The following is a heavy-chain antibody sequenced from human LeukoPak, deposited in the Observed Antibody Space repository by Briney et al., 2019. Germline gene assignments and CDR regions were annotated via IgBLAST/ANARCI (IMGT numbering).Heavy chain of an antibody. Sequence: GGSLRLSCAASGFTFSSYAMSWVRQAPGKGLEWVSAISGSGGSTYYADSVKGRFTISRDNSKNTLYLQMNSLRAEDTAVYYCAKVWDSSGYWVPDYYGMDVWGQGTTVTVSS. CDR2: ISGSGGST. D-gene: IGHD3-22*01. J-gene: IGHJ6*02. CDR3: AKVWDSSGYWVPDYYGMDV. CDR1: GFTFSSYA. V-gene: IGHV3-23*01.